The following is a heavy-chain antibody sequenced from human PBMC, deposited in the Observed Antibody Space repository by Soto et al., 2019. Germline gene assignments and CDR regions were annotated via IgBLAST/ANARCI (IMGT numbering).Heavy chain of an antibody. CDR2: ISYDGSNK. D-gene: IGHD1-26*01. CDR3: AKDLRGNYPYYFDY. CDR1: GFTFSNYG. Sequence: LRLSCAASGFTFSNYGMHRVRQAPGKGLEWVAVISYDGSNKYYADSVKGRFTISRDNSKNTLYLQMNSLRAEDTAVYYCAKDLRGNYPYYFDYWGQGTLVTVSS. V-gene: IGHV3-30*18. J-gene: IGHJ4*02.